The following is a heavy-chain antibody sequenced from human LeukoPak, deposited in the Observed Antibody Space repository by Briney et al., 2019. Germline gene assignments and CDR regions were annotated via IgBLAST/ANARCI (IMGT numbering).Heavy chain of an antibody. CDR2: IIPIFGTA. V-gene: IGHV1-69*05. Sequence: SVKLSCKASGGTFSSYAISWVRQAPGQGLEWMGRIIPIFGTANYAQKFQGRVTITTDESTSTAYMELSSLRSEDTAVYYCARGIAVAGFDYWGQGTLVTVSS. CDR3: ARGIAVAGFDY. J-gene: IGHJ4*02. CDR1: GGTFSSYA. D-gene: IGHD6-19*01.